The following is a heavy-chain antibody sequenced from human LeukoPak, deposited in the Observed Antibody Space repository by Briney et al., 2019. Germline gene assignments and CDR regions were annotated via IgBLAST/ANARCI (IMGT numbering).Heavy chain of an antibody. D-gene: IGHD5-24*01. Sequence: ASVKVSCKASGYTFTSYGISWVRQAPGQGLEWMGWISAYNGNTNYAQKLQGRVTMTTDTSTSTAYMELRSLRSDDTAVYYCARKGTHGYNYYNWFDPWGQGIQVTVSS. CDR2: ISAYNGNT. CDR3: ARKGTHGYNYYNWFDP. CDR1: GYTFTSYG. V-gene: IGHV1-18*01. J-gene: IGHJ5*02.